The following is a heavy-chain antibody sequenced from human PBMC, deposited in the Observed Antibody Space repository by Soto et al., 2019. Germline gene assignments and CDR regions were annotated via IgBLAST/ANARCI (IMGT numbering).Heavy chain of an antibody. J-gene: IGHJ6*02. V-gene: IGHV5-51*01. Sequence: PXDSLTISGKGSGYSFTSYWIGLVRQMRGKGLEWMGIIYPGDSDTRYSPSFQGQVTISADKSISTAYLQWSSLKASDTAMYYCARHNPSYYYDSSGYYYGYYYGMDVWGQGTTVTVSS. CDR3: ARHNPSYYYDSSGYYYGYYYGMDV. D-gene: IGHD3-22*01. CDR2: IYPGDSDT. CDR1: GYSFTSYW.